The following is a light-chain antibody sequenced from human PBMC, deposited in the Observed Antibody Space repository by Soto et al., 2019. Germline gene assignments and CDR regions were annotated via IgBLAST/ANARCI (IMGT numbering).Light chain of an antibody. V-gene: IGLV1-40*01. CDR1: SSNIGAGYD. Sequence: QYVLTQPPSVSGAPGQRVTISCTGSSSNIGAGYDVHWYQQLPGTAPKLLIYGNSNRPSGVPDRFSGSKSGTYASLAITGLQAEDEADYYCQSYDSSLSGCVFGGGTKLTVL. J-gene: IGLJ2*01. CDR3: QSYDSSLSGCV. CDR2: GNS.